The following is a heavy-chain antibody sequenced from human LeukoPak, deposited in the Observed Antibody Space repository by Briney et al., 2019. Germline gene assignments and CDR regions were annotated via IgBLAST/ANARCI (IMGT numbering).Heavy chain of an antibody. D-gene: IGHD5-18*01. Sequence: SETLSLTCAVYGGSFSGYYWSWIRQPPGKGLEWIGKINHSGSTNYNSSLKSRVTISVDTSKNQFSLKVSSVTAADTAVYYCAREKMRRYSYGYAHWGQGTLVTVSS. J-gene: IGHJ4*02. CDR1: GGSFSGYY. V-gene: IGHV4-34*01. CDR3: AREKMRRYSYGYAH. CDR2: INHSGST.